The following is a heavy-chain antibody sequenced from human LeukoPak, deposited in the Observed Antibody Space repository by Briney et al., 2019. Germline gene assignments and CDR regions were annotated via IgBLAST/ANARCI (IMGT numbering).Heavy chain of an antibody. Sequence: GESLKISCKGSGYNFTNNWIGWVRQMPGKGLDWMGIIYPGDSDTTYSPSFQGQVTSSDDKSISTAFLQWSSLKASDTAMYYCARPVEMSVNASDIWGQGTMVTVSS. CDR2: IYPGDSDT. V-gene: IGHV5-51*01. J-gene: IGHJ3*02. CDR3: ARPVEMSVNASDI. CDR1: GYNFTNNW. D-gene: IGHD5-24*01.